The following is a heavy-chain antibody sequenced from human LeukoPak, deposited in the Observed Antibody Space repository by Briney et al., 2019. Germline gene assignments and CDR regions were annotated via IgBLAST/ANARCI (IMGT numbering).Heavy chain of an antibody. Sequence: SSETLSLTCAVYGGSFSSYYWGWIRQPPGKGLEWIGSIYYSGSTYYNPSLKSRVTISVDTSKNQFSLKLSSVTAADTAVYYCARVNNYYYYMDVWGKGTTVTVSS. CDR2: IYYSGST. V-gene: IGHV4-39*07. CDR1: GGSFSSYY. CDR3: ARVNNYYYYMDV. J-gene: IGHJ6*03.